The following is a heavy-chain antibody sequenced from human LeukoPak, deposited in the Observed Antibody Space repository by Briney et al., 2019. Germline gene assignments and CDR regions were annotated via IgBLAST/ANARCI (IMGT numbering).Heavy chain of an antibody. J-gene: IGHJ6*04. D-gene: IGHD3-10*02. Sequence: GESLRLSCVVSGFSFSNSYMTWIRQTPGKGLESLAYISGGGSDIYYADSVKGRFTISRDNAKNSLYLQMNSLRAEDTAVYYCAELGITMIGGVWGKGTTVTISS. V-gene: IGHV3-11*04. CDR2: ISGGGSDI. CDR3: AELGITMIGGV. CDR1: GFSFSNSY.